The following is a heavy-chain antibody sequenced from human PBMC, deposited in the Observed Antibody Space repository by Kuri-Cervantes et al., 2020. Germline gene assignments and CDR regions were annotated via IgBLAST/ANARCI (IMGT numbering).Heavy chain of an antibody. CDR1: GGSFSGYY. D-gene: IGHD3-3*01. Sequence: SETLSLTCAVYGGSFSGYYWSWIAQPPGRGLEWIGEINHSGSTNYNPSLKSRVTISVDTSKNKFSLKLSSVTAAYTAVYYCARVSGFWSGYYSSRYYYFDYWGQGTLVTVSS. J-gene: IGHJ4*02. CDR2: INHSGST. CDR3: ARVSGFWSGYYSSRYYYFDY. V-gene: IGHV4-34*01.